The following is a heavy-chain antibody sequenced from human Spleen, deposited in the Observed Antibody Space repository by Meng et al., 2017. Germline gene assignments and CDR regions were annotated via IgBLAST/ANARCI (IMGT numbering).Heavy chain of an antibody. CDR2: IGHSGFT. J-gene: IGHJ5*02. D-gene: IGHD1/OR15-1a*01. CDR3: VRSRAWVRTGFDP. V-gene: IGHV4-39*01. Sequence: QPQLQGSGPGRVKPSQTLSLTCTVSGGSISSSSYYWGWIRQSPGKGLEWIGSIGHSGFTYYTPSLESRVTVSVDTSRSQFSLELTSVTAADTAVYYCVRSRAWVRTGFDPWGQGTLVTVSS. CDR1: GGSISSSSYY.